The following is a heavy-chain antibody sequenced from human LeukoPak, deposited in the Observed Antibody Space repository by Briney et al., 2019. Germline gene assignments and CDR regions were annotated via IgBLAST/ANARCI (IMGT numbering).Heavy chain of an antibody. J-gene: IGHJ4*02. D-gene: IGHD3-10*01. CDR1: GFTFSRNW. CDR2: INIDGSST. Sequence: GGSLRLSCAASGFTFSRNWMYWVRQAPGKGLVWVSRINIDGSSTSYADSVKGRFTISRDNAKNTLYLQMNNLRAEDTAVYYCASGSGSYFPGYWGQGTLVTVSS. V-gene: IGHV3-74*01. CDR3: ASGSGSYFPGY.